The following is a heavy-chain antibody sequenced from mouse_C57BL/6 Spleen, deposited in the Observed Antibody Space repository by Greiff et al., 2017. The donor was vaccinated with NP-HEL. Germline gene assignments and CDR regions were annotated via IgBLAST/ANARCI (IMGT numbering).Heavy chain of an antibody. Sequence: QVHVKQPGAELVRPGTSVKLSCKASGYTFTSYWMHWVKQRPGQGLEWIGVIDPSDSYTNYNQKFKGKSTLTVDKSSSTAYMQLSSLTSEDSAVYYCARSGDYDRTAYAMDYWGQGTSVTVSS. CDR1: GYTFTSYW. V-gene: IGHV1-59*01. D-gene: IGHD1-1*01. J-gene: IGHJ4*01. CDR3: ARSGDYDRTAYAMDY. CDR2: IDPSDSYT.